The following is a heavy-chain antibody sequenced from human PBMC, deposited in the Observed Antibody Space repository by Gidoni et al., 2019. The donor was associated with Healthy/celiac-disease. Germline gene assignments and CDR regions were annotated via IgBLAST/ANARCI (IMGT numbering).Heavy chain of an antibody. CDR1: GGSISSSSYY. V-gene: IGHV4-39*01. Sequence: LQLRESGPGLVEPSETLSLTCTVPGGSISSSSYYWGGIRPPPGEGLEWIGSIYYSGSTYYNPSLKSRVTISVDTSKNQFSLKLSSVTAADTAVYYCARQLIQYVDYWGQGTLVTVSS. CDR3: ARQLIQYVDY. J-gene: IGHJ4*02. D-gene: IGHD5-18*01. CDR2: IYYSGST.